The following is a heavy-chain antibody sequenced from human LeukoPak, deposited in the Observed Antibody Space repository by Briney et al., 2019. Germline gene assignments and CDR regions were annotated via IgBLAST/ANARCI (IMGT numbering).Heavy chain of an antibody. Sequence: PGGSLRLSCAASGFTFSNYGMHWVRQAPGKGLEWVAFIRYDGSSKYHADSVKGRFTISRDNSKNTLYLQMNSLRAEELAVYYCAKGGYYDSSDYTYFDSWGQGTLVTVSS. CDR2: IRYDGSSK. J-gene: IGHJ4*02. V-gene: IGHV3-30*02. CDR3: AKGGYYDSSDYTYFDS. CDR1: GFTFSNYG. D-gene: IGHD3-22*01.